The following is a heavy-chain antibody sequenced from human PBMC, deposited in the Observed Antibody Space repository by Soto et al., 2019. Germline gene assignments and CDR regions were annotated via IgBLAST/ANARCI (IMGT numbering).Heavy chain of an antibody. V-gene: IGHV3-33*01. CDR2: IWYDGSNK. CDR1: GFTFSSYG. J-gene: IGHJ3*02. D-gene: IGHD2-2*01. Sequence: QVQLVESGGGVVQPGRSLRLSCAASGFTFSSYGMHWVRQAPGKGLERVAVIWYDGSNKYYADSVKGRFTISRDNSKNTLYLQMNSLRAEDTAVYYCARDALRGVVPAATDAFDIWGQGTMVTVSS. CDR3: ARDALRGVVPAATDAFDI.